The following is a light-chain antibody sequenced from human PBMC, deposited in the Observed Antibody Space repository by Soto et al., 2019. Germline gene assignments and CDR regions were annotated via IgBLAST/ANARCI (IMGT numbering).Light chain of an antibody. CDR2: WAS. V-gene: IGKV4-1*01. J-gene: IGKJ1*01. Sequence: DIVMTQSPDSLAVSLGERATINCKTSQSVLYSSNNKNYLAWFQHKPGQPPKLLIYWASTRESGVPDRVSGSGSGTDFTLTISSLQAEDVAVYYCHQYLYPPQTFGQGTNVQIK. CDR1: QSVLYSSNNKNY. CDR3: HQYLYPPQT.